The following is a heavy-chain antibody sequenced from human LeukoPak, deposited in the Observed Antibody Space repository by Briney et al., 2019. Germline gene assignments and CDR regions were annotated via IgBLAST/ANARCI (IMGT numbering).Heavy chain of an antibody. D-gene: IGHD1-26*01. J-gene: IGHJ4*02. CDR2: VDPEDGET. CDR3: ATALLKLVGDTTRRDY. V-gene: IGHV1-69-2*01. Sequence: ASVKVSCKASGYTFSDYYIYWVQQAPGKGLEWMGRVDPEDGETIYAEKFQGRVAITADTSTDTSYMELSSLGFEDMAVYYCATALLKLVGDTTRRDYWGQGTLVTVSS. CDR1: GYTFSDYY.